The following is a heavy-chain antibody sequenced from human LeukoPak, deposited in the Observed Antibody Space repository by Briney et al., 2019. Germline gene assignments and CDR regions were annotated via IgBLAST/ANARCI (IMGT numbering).Heavy chain of an antibody. J-gene: IGHJ5*02. CDR1: GFTFSSYA. D-gene: IGHD3-10*01. V-gene: IGHV3-30-3*01. Sequence: PGRSLRLSCAASGFTFSSYAMHWVRQAPGKGLEWVAVISYDGSNKYYADSVKGRFTISRDNSENTLYLQMNSLRAEDTAVYYCARDMAEGFDPWGQGTLVTVSS. CDR3: ARDMAEGFDP. CDR2: ISYDGSNK.